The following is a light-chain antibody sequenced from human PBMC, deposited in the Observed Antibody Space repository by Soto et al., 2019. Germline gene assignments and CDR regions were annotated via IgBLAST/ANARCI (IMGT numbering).Light chain of an antibody. Sequence: EVVLTQSPGTLSLSPGERVTLSCRASRRVGTNYLAWYQQKPGQAPRLVIYGTSNRATGTPDRFSGSGSGTDFTLTISRLEPEDFAVYYCQQYGTSPRMFGQGTKVDIK. CDR2: GTS. J-gene: IGKJ1*01. CDR1: RRVGTNY. CDR3: QQYGTSPRM. V-gene: IGKV3-20*01.